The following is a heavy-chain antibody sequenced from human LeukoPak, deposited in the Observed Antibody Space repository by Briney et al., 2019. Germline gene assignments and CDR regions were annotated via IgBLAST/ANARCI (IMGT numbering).Heavy chain of an antibody. CDR2: VTGSGGSS. Sequence: GGSLRLSCGASGFTFRTYAMSWVRQAPGKGLEWVSTVTGSGGSSYYADSVKGRFTISRDNSKNTLFLQMNSLRAEDTAVYYCAKEGIAAPLYYFDYWGQGNLVTVSS. V-gene: IGHV3-23*01. CDR3: AKEGIAAPLYYFDY. D-gene: IGHD6-13*01. CDR1: GFTFRTYA. J-gene: IGHJ4*02.